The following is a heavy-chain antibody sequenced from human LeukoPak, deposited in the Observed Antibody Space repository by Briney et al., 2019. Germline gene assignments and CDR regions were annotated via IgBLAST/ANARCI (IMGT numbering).Heavy chain of an antibody. CDR2: ISSSGSTI. V-gene: IGHV3-48*04. D-gene: IGHD3-16*01. J-gene: IGHJ4*02. CDR3: ARGSDWGSFDY. Sequence: QPGGSLRLSCEASGLTFSSYSMNWVRQAPGKGLEWVSYISSSGSTIYYADSVKGRFTISRDNAKNSLYLQMNSLRAEDTAVCYCARGSDWGSFDYWGQGTLVTVSS. CDR1: GLTFSSYS.